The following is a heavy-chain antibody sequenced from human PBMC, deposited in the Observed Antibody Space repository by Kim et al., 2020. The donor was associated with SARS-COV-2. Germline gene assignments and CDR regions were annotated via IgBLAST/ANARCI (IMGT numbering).Heavy chain of an antibody. Sequence: GESLKISCKGSGYSFTSYWIGWVRQMPGKGLEWMGIIYPGDSDTRYSPSFQGQVTISADKSISTAYLQWSSLKASDTAMYYCAMYSCWTGYCDAFDIWGQGTMVTVSS. V-gene: IGHV5-51*01. CDR3: AMYSCWTGYCDAFDI. J-gene: IGHJ3*02. D-gene: IGHD3-3*01. CDR2: IYPGDSDT. CDR1: GYSFTSYW.